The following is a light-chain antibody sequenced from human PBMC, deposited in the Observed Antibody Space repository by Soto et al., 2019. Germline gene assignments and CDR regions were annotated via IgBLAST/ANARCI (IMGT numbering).Light chain of an antibody. CDR2: DAS. CDR1: QDINKN. Sequence: DIQMTQSPSSLSASVGDRVTSTCQASQDINKNLSWYQQKPGKAPKLLIYDASDLETGVPPRFSGSGSGTGFTLTISSLQPEDFATYYCQQYDSFPLTFGQGTRREIK. CDR3: QQYDSFPLT. V-gene: IGKV1-33*01. J-gene: IGKJ5*01.